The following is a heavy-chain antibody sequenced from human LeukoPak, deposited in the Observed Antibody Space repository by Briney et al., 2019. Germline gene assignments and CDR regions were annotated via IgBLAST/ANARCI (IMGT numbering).Heavy chain of an antibody. CDR3: AKDQGFNWYFDL. CDR1: GFTFSDYY. CDR2: IKQDGSEK. V-gene: IGHV3-7*03. J-gene: IGHJ2*01. Sequence: GGSLRLSCAASGFTFSDYYMSWIRQAPGKGLEWVANIKQDGSEKYYVDSVKGRFTISRDNAKNSLYLQMNSLRAEDTAVYYCAKDQGFNWYFDLWGRGTLVTVSS.